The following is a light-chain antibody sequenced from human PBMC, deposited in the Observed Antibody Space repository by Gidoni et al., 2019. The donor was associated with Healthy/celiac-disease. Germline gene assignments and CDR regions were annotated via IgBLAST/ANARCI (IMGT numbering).Light chain of an antibody. CDR2: DAS. CDR1: QSVSSY. Sequence: EIVLTQSPATLSLSPGERAPLSCRASQSVSSYLAWYQQKPGQAPRLLIYDASNRATGIPARFSGSGSGTAFTLTISSLEPEDFAVYYCQQRSNWPPGVTFGGXTKVEIK. CDR3: QQRSNWPPGVT. J-gene: IGKJ4*01. V-gene: IGKV3-11*01.